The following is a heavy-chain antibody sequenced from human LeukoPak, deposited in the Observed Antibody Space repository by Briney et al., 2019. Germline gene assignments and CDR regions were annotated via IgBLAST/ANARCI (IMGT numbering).Heavy chain of an antibody. CDR2: VWFDGSKK. CDR3: TRDSGNWFDP. J-gene: IGHJ5*02. CDR1: GFIFTSYG. Sequence: GGSLRLSCAASGFIFTSYGMHWVRQAPDKGLEWVAVVWFDGSKKYYADSVKGRFTISRDNSKNTVYLQMSSLRAEDTAVYYCTRDSGNWFDPWGQGTLVTVSS. V-gene: IGHV3-33*01.